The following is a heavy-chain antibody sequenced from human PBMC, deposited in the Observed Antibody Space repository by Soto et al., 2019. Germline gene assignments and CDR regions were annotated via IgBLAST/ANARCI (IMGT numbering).Heavy chain of an antibody. CDR1: GFTFSSYS. Sequence: GGSLRLSCAASGFTFSSYSMNWVRQAPGKGLEWVSSISSSSSYIYYADSVKGRFTISRDNAKNSLYLQMNSLRAEDTAVYYCARARNDYDFWSGYYFPPDDWGQGTLVTVSS. D-gene: IGHD3-3*01. V-gene: IGHV3-21*01. CDR2: ISSSSSYI. J-gene: IGHJ4*02. CDR3: ARARNDYDFWSGYYFPPDD.